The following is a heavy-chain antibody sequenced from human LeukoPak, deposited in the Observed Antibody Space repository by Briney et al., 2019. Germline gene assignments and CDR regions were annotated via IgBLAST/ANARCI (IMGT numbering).Heavy chain of an antibody. V-gene: IGHV3-74*01. J-gene: IGHJ6*02. D-gene: IGHD5-18*01. Sequence: GGSLRLSCAASGFTFTTYWMHWVRQAPGKGLVWVSHINSDGSITSYADSVKGRFTISRDNAKNTLYLQMNSLRAEDAAVYYCARDAVDTANAVWGQGTTVTVSS. CDR1: GFTFTTYW. CDR3: ARDAVDTANAV. CDR2: INSDGSIT.